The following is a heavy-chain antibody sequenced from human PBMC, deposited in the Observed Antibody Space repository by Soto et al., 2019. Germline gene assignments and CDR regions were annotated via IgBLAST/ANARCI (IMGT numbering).Heavy chain of an antibody. V-gene: IGHV4-34*01. CDR2: INHSGST. D-gene: IGHD6-6*01. CDR3: ARAPQIAARPKPLDY. CDR1: GGSFSGYY. Sequence: SETLSLTCAVYGGSFSGYYWSWIRQPPGKGLEWIGEINHSGSTNYNPSLKSRVTISVDTSKNQFSLKLSSVTAADTAVYYCARAPQIAARPKPLDYWGQGTLVTVS. J-gene: IGHJ4*02.